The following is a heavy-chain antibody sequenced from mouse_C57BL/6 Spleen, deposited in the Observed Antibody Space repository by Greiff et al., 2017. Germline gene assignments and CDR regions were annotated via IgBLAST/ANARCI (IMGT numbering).Heavy chain of an antibody. CDR2: ILPGSGST. CDR3: AIYYGSSYWYFDV. V-gene: IGHV1-9*01. Sequence: VQLQQPGAELVRPGSSVKLSCKATGYTFTGYWIEWVKQRPGHGLEWIGEILPGSGSTNYNEKFKGKATFTADTSSNTAYMQLSSLTTEDSAIYYCAIYYGSSYWYFDVWGTGTTVTVSS. D-gene: IGHD1-1*01. J-gene: IGHJ1*03. CDR1: GYTFTGYW.